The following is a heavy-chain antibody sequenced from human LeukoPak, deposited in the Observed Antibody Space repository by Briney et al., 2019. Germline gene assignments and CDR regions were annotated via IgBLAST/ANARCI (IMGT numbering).Heavy chain of an antibody. D-gene: IGHD3-22*01. Sequence: ASVTVSFTTSGYTFTSDGISWVRQAPGQGLEWMGWIGTYKGNTNYAQMFQGRVTMTTDTSTSTAYMELKNLRSDDTAVYYCARTPGMVVVKTFYCMDVWGQGTTVTVSS. CDR3: ARTPGMVVVKTFYCMDV. V-gene: IGHV1-18*01. CDR1: GYTFTSDG. CDR2: IGTYKGNT. J-gene: IGHJ6*02.